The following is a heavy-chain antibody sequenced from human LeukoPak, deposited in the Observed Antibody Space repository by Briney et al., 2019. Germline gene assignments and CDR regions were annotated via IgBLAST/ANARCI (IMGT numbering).Heavy chain of an antibody. CDR2: INAGNGKT. CDR1: GYTFTDYA. CDR3: ARARWTSTVTTYYLDY. D-gene: IGHD4-17*01. J-gene: IGHJ4*02. Sequence: ASVKVSCKASGYTFTDYAVQWVRQAPGQRLEWMGWINAGNGKTKYSQKFQDRVTITRDTSATTAYLDLSSLRSEDTAAYYCARARWTSTVTTYYLDYWGQGTLVTVSS. V-gene: IGHV1-3*01.